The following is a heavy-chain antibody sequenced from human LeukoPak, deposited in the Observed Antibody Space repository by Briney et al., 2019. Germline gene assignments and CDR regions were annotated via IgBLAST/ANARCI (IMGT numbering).Heavy chain of an antibody. V-gene: IGHV4-39*07. CDR2: MYYSGST. D-gene: IGHD3-22*01. CDR1: GGSISSSSYY. J-gene: IGHJ4*02. Sequence: SETLSLTCTVSGGSISSSSYYWGWIRQPPGKGLEWIGSMYYSGSTYYNPSLKSRVTISVDTSKNQFSLKLSSVTAADTAMYYCARVLVVISPGYFDYWGQGTLVTVAS. CDR3: ARVLVVISPGYFDY.